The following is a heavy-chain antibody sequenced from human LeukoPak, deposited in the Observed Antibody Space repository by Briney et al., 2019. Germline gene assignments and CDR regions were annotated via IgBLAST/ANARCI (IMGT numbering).Heavy chain of an antibody. CDR1: GFTFSSYG. J-gene: IGHJ4*02. Sequence: GGSLRLSCAASGFTFSSYGMHWVRQAPGKGLEWVAVISYDGSNKYYADSVKGRFTISRDNSKNTLYLQMNSLRAEDTAVYYCAKDAFIVVVPAAIDYWGQGTLVTVSS. D-gene: IGHD2-2*01. CDR3: AKDAFIVVVPAAIDY. V-gene: IGHV3-30*18. CDR2: ISYDGSNK.